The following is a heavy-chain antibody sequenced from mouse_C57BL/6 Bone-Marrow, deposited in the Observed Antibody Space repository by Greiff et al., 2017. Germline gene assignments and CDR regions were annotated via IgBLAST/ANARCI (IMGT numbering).Heavy chain of an antibody. V-gene: IGHV14-3*01. Sequence: EVKLMESVAELVRPGASVKLSCTASGFNIKNTYMHWVKQRPEQGLEWIGRIDPANGNTKYAPKFQGKATITANTTSSTAYLQLSSRTSEDTAIYYCAPDLLWLRRRFAYWGQGTLVTVSA. J-gene: IGHJ3*01. D-gene: IGHD2-2*01. CDR2: IDPANGNT. CDR3: APDLLWLRRRFAY. CDR1: GFNIKNTY.